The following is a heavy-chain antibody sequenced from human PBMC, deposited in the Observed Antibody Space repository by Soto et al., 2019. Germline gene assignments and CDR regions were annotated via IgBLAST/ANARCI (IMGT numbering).Heavy chain of an antibody. CDR2: IYHSGST. CDR1: GYSISSGYY. J-gene: IGHJ4*02. Sequence: SETLSVTCAVSGYSISSGYYWGWIRQPPGKGLEWIGSIYHSGSTYYNPSLKSRVTISVDTSKNQFSLKLSSVTAADTAVYYCAGGRTLAGFDYWGQGTLVTVSS. D-gene: IGHD1-26*01. V-gene: IGHV4-38-2*01. CDR3: AGGRTLAGFDY.